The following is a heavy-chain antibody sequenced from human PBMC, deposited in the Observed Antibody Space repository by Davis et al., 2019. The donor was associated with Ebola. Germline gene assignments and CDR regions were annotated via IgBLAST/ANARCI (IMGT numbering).Heavy chain of an antibody. V-gene: IGHV4-31*03. J-gene: IGHJ5*02. D-gene: IGHD4-11*01. Sequence: PSETLSLTCTVSGGSISRGGSYWSWIRQHPGKGLEWIGYIYYSGSTYYNPSLKSRVTISLDTSKNQFSLKLSSVTAADTAVYYCARGLTTAVTSGFDPWGQGTLVSVSS. CDR2: IYYSGST. CDR3: ARGLTTAVTSGFDP. CDR1: GGSISRGGSY.